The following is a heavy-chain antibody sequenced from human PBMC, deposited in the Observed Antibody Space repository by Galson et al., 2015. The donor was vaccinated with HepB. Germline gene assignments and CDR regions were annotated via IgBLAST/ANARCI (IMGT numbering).Heavy chain of an antibody. Sequence: SLRLSCAASGFTFSSYAMSWVRQAPGKGLEWVSAISGSGGSTYYADSVKGRFTISRDNSKNTLYLQMNSLRAEDTAVYYCAKAPRYSSSSSGFDPWGQGTLVTVSS. CDR3: AKAPRYSSSSSGFDP. CDR2: ISGSGGST. J-gene: IGHJ5*02. D-gene: IGHD6-6*01. CDR1: GFTFSSYA. V-gene: IGHV3-23*01.